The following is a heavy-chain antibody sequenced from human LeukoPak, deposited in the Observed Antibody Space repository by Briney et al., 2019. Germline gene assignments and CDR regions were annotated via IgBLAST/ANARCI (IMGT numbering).Heavy chain of an antibody. CDR1: GGSISSHY. Sequence: SETLSLTCTVSGGSISSHYWSWIRQPPGKGLEWIGYFYYSGSTNYNPSLKSRVTISVDTSKNQFSLKLSSVTAADTAVYYCARARGGSYGFDYWGQGTLVTVSS. J-gene: IGHJ4*02. D-gene: IGHD1-26*01. CDR2: FYYSGST. CDR3: ARARGGSYGFDY. V-gene: IGHV4-59*11.